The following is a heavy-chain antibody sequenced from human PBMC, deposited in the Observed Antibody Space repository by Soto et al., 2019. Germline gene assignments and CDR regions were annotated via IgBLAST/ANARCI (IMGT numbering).Heavy chain of an antibody. CDR3: ARDAYYDSLTGYHYYYYGMDV. CDR1: GYTFTSYG. CDR2: ISAYNGNT. J-gene: IGHJ6*02. V-gene: IGHV1-18*01. Sequence: QVQLVQSGAEVKKPGASVKVSCKASGYTFTSYGISWVRQAPGQGLEWMGWISAYNGNTNYAQKLQGRVTMTTDTSTSTAYMELRSLRSDYTAVYYCARDAYYDSLTGYHYYYYGMDVCGQGTTVTVSS. D-gene: IGHD3-9*01.